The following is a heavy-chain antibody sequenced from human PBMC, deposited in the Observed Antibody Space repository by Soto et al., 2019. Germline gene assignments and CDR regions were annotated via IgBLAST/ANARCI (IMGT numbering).Heavy chain of an antibody. J-gene: IGHJ4*02. Sequence: GASVKVSCKASGYTFTSYGISWVRQAPGQGLEWMGWISAYNGNTNYAQKLQGRVTMTTDTSTSTAYMELRSLRSDDTAVYYCARDLRLVRSFGDGPDYWGQGTLVTVSS. CDR1: GYTFTSYG. V-gene: IGHV1-18*01. CDR2: ISAYNGNT. CDR3: ARDLRLVRSFGDGPDY. D-gene: IGHD2-21*01.